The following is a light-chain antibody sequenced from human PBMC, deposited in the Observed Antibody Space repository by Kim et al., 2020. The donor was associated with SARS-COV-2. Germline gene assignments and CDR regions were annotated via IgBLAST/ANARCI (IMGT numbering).Light chain of an antibody. J-gene: IGLJ1*01. CDR3: SSYTSSSTNV. CDR1: SSDVCAYNY. V-gene: IGLV2-14*03. CDR2: DVS. Sequence: GQSITSSCNGTSSDVCAYNYVSWYQQHPGKAPKLMIYDVSNRPSGVSNRFSGSKSGNTASLTISGLQAEDEADYYCSSYTSSSTNVFGTGTKVTVL.